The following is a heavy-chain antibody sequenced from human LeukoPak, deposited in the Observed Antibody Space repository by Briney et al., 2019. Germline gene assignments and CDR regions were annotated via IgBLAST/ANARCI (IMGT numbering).Heavy chain of an antibody. CDR2: IYYSGST. J-gene: IGHJ3*02. V-gene: IGHV4-59*01. D-gene: IGHD3-22*01. Sequence: GSLRLSCTASEMTFSSYWMSWIRQPPGKGLEWIGYIYYSGSTNYNPSLKSRVTISVDTSKNQFSLKLSSVTAADTAVYYCARVGDSSGYDHDAFDIWGQGTMVTVSS. CDR3: ARVGDSSGYDHDAFDI. CDR1: EMTFSSYW.